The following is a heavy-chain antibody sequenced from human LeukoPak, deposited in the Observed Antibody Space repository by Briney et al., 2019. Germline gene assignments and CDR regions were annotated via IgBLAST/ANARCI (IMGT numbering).Heavy chain of an antibody. J-gene: IGHJ4*02. Sequence: SETLSLTCTVSGGSISSYYWNWIRQPPGKGLEWIGEISHNENTNYSPSLKSRLTISIDTSKNQFSLKLSSVTAADAAVYYCASSGSRWLIDKTYSPYWGQGTLVTVSS. V-gene: IGHV4-34*01. CDR2: ISHNENT. CDR1: GGSISSYY. CDR3: ASSGSRWLIDKTYSPY. D-gene: IGHD3-22*01.